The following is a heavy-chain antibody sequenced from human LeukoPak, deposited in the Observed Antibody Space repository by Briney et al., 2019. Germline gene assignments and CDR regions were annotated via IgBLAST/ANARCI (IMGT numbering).Heavy chain of an antibody. CDR2: INHSGST. V-gene: IGHV4-34*01. D-gene: IGHD6-13*01. CDR3: ARRPMFPRFHSSSWYWFDP. Sequence: PSETLSLTCAVYGGSFSGYYWSWIRQPPGKGLEWIGEINHSGSTNYNPSLKSRVTISVDTSKNQFSLKLSSVTAADTAVYYCARRPMFPRFHSSSWYWFDPWGQGTLVTVSS. CDR1: GGSFSGYY. J-gene: IGHJ5*02.